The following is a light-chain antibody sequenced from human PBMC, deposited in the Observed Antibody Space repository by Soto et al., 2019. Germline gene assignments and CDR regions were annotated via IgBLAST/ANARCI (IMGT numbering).Light chain of an antibody. CDR2: KAS. V-gene: IGKV1-5*03. CDR1: QSINSW. Sequence: DIRMTQSHSTLSASVGDRVTNACRASQSINSWLAWYQQKPGKAPKLLIYKASILESGVPSRFSGSGSGTEFTLTISRLQPDDFATYYCQQYNSYSMYTFGQGTKLEIK. J-gene: IGKJ2*01. CDR3: QQYNSYSMYT.